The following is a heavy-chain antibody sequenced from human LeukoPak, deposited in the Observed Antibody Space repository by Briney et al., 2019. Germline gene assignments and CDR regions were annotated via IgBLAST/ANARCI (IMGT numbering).Heavy chain of an antibody. CDR3: ARLWFGELLSDY. V-gene: IGHV1-18*01. CDR1: GYTFTSYG. CDR2: ISAYNGNT. D-gene: IGHD3-10*01. Sequence: ASVKVSCKASGYTFTSYGISWLRQAPGQGLEWIGWISAYNGNTNYAQKFQGRVTMTRDTSISTAYMELSRLRSNDTAVYYCARLWFGELLSDYWGQGTLVTVSS. J-gene: IGHJ4*02.